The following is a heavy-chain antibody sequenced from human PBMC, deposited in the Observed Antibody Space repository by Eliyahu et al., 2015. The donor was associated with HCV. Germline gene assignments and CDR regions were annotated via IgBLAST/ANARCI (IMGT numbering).Heavy chain of an antibody. CDR3: ARATVTTLVGP. D-gene: IGHD4-17*01. J-gene: IGHJ5*02. CDR2: IYYSGST. CDR1: GGAXXDGNYX. V-gene: IGHV4-61*01. Sequence: QVQLQESGPGQVKPSETLSLTCSXSGGAXXDGNYXWTWIRRPPGKGLEWIGSIYYSGSTMYNPSLKSRVTISVDTSKNQFSLRLSSVTAADTAVYYCARATVTTLVGPWGQGTLVTVSS.